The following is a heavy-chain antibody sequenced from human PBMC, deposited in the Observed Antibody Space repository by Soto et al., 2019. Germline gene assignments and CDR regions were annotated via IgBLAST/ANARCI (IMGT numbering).Heavy chain of an antibody. CDR3: ARDRRDSSGWYGHY. V-gene: IGHV1-3*05. CDR1: GYTFTSYA. J-gene: IGHJ4*02. D-gene: IGHD6-19*01. Sequence: QVQLVQSGAEEKKPGASVKVSCKASGYTFTSYAMHWVRQAPGQRLEWMGWINAGNGNTKYSQKFQGRVTITRDTSASTAYMELSSLRSEDTAAYYCARDRRDSSGWYGHYWGQGTLVTVSS. CDR2: INAGNGNT.